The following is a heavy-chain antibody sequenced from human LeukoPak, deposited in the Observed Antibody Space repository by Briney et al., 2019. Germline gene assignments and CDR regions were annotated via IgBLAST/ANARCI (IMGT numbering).Heavy chain of an antibody. V-gene: IGHV3-15*01. Sequence: GGSLRLSCAASGFTFSNAWMSWVRQAPGKGLEWVGRIKSKTDGGTTDYAAPVKGRFTISRDDSKNTLYLQMNSLKTEDTAVYYCTTDRYYDSSGYYYYFDYWGQGTLVTVSS. CDR2: IKSKTDGGTT. CDR1: GFTFSNAW. CDR3: TTDRYYDSSGYYYYFDY. D-gene: IGHD3-22*01. J-gene: IGHJ4*02.